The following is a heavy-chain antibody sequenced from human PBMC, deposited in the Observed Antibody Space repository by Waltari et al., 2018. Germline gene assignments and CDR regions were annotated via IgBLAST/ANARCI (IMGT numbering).Heavy chain of an antibody. V-gene: IGHV3-33*01. D-gene: IGHD5-12*01. CDR3: VREVGVDLGLGLDY. J-gene: IGHJ4*02. CDR1: KFASSHYG. CDR2: INYNGSHK. Sequence: QEQLVGSGGGVFEPGESLRLSCAVSKFASSHYGMHWVRQAPGTGLEWVALINYNGSHKNSADSVKGRFTISRDNSKNTLYLQVNSLRAEDTAFYYCVREVGVDLGLGLDYWGQGTLVTVSS.